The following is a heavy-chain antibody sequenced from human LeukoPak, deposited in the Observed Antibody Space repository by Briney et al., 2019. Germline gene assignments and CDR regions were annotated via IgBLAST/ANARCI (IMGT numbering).Heavy chain of an antibody. D-gene: IGHD6-19*01. Sequence: GGSLRLSCTASGFTFSTYAMHWVRQAPGKGLEWVAVISYDGTNKDSADSVKGRSTISRDNSKNTLYLQMNGLGGDDTAVYYCARASTRVATVSVAVAGTVDFWGQGTLVTVSS. V-gene: IGHV3-30-3*01. J-gene: IGHJ4*02. CDR3: ARASTRVATVSVAVAGTVDF. CDR1: GFTFSTYA. CDR2: ISYDGTNK.